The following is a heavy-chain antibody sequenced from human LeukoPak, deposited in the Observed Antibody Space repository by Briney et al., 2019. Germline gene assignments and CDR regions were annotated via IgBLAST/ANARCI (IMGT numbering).Heavy chain of an antibody. D-gene: IGHD3-22*01. CDR1: GGSISSSY. CDR2: IYTSGIT. J-gene: IGHJ4*02. Sequence: PSETLSLTCTVSGGSISSSYWSWIRQPAGKGLEWIGRIYTSGITNYDPSLKSRVIMSVDTSKSQFSLKLSSVTAADTAVYYCARGRGSSGYSRRYYFDYWGQGTLVTVSS. V-gene: IGHV4-4*07. CDR3: ARGRGSSGYSRRYYFDY.